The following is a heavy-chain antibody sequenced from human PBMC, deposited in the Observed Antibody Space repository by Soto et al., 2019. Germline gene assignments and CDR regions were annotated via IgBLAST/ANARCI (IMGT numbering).Heavy chain of an antibody. CDR2: LNSDGSST. Sequence: EVQLVESGGGLVQPGGSLRLSCAASGFTFSSYWMHWVRQAPGKGLVWVSRLNSDGSSTSYADSVKGRFTISRDNAKNTLYLQMNSLRAEDTAVYYCARAPSSGYYYGGDYYYGMDVWGQGTTVTVSS. CDR3: ARAPSSGYYYGGDYYYGMDV. V-gene: IGHV3-74*01. J-gene: IGHJ6*02. D-gene: IGHD3-22*01. CDR1: GFTFSSYW.